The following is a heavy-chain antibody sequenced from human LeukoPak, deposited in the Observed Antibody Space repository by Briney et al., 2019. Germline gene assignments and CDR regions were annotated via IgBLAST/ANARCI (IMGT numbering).Heavy chain of an antibody. CDR1: GGSISSGDYY. J-gene: IGHJ4*02. D-gene: IGHD2-2*02. V-gene: IGHV4-30-4*08. Sequence: PSGTLSLTCTVSGGSISSGDYYWSWIRQPPGKGLEWIGYIYYSGSTYYNPSLKSRVTISVDTSKNQFSLKLSSVTAADTAVYYCARTYCSSTSCYTFDYWGQGTLVTVSS. CDR2: IYYSGST. CDR3: ARTYCSSTSCYTFDY.